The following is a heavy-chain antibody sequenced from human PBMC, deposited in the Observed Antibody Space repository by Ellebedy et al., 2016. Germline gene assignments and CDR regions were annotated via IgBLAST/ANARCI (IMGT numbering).Heavy chain of an antibody. Sequence: GESLKISXAASGLTVRNEYMTWVRQAPGKGLEWVSIIYSGGNTYYADSVKGRFIISIDNSKNTVDLQMDSLRAEDTAVYYCTRLETSGQGFDYWGQGTPVTVSS. D-gene: IGHD3-10*01. J-gene: IGHJ4*02. CDR2: IYSGGNT. CDR3: TRLETSGQGFDY. V-gene: IGHV3-66*01. CDR1: GLTVRNEY.